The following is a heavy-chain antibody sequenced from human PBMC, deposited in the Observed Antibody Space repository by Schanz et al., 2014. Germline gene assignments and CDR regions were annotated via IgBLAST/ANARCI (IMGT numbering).Heavy chain of an antibody. J-gene: IGHJ4*01. V-gene: IGHV3-23*01. Sequence: DVQLLESGGGLVQPGGSLRLSCAASGFTFRDYYMSWIRQAPGKGLEWVSALSGSGGSTYYADSVKGRFTVSRDNARNSLYLQMNSLRAEDTAVYYCAREQIMAAAGLVDYWGHGTLVTVSS. CDR2: LSGSGGST. CDR1: GFTFRDYY. CDR3: AREQIMAAAGLVDY. D-gene: IGHD6-13*01.